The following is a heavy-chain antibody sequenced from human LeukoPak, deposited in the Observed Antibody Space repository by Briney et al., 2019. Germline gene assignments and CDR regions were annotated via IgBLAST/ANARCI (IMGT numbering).Heavy chain of an antibody. V-gene: IGHV3-48*03. J-gene: IGHJ4*02. CDR3: ARDWELEGSGFDY. Sequence: GGSLRLSCAASGFTFSSYEMNWVRQAPGKGLEWVSYISSSGSTIYYADSVKGRFTISRDNAKNSLYLQTNSLRAEDTAVYHCARDWELEGSGFDYWGQGTLVTVSS. CDR2: ISSSGSTI. D-gene: IGHD1-26*01. CDR1: GFTFSSYE.